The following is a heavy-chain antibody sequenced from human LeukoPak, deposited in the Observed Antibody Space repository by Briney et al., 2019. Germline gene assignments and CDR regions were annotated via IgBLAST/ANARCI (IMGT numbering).Heavy chain of an antibody. CDR2: MNPNSGNT. CDR1: GYTFTSYD. J-gene: IGHJ4*02. V-gene: IGHV1-8*01. CDR3: ARAQQPPGAPQGSGYYISLDY. Sequence: ASVKVSCKASGYTFTSYDINWVRQATGQGLEWMGWMNPNSGNTGYAQKFQGRVTMTRNTSISTAYMELSSLRSEDTAVYYCARAQQPPGAPQGSGYYISLDYWGQGTLVTVSS. D-gene: IGHD3-22*01.